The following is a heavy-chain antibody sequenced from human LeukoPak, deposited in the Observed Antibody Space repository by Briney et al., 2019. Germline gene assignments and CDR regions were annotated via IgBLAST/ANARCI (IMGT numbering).Heavy chain of an antibody. V-gene: IGHV1-69*06. CDR1: GGTFSSYA. Sequence: SVKVSCKASGGTFSSYAISWVRQAPGQGLEWMGGIIPIFGTANYAQKFQGRVTITADKSTSTAYMELSSLRSEDTAVYYCARGRLEFGGVIVPDAFDIWGQGTMVTVSS. CDR2: IIPIFGTA. D-gene: IGHD3-16*02. J-gene: IGHJ3*02. CDR3: ARGRLEFGGVIVPDAFDI.